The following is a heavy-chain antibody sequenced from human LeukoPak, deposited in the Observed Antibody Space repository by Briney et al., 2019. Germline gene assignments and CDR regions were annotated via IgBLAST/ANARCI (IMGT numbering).Heavy chain of an antibody. V-gene: IGHV4-39*01. CDR3: ARHSFIAVAAPFDY. J-gene: IGHJ4*02. CDR2: IYYSGNT. CDR1: GGSIDRSSYY. D-gene: IGHD6-19*01. Sequence: PSETLSLTCTVSGGSIDRSSYYWGWIRQPPGKGLEWIGSIYYSGNTYYNSSLKSRVTISVDTSKNQFSLKLSSVTAADTAVYYCARHSFIAVAAPFDYWGQGTLVTVSS.